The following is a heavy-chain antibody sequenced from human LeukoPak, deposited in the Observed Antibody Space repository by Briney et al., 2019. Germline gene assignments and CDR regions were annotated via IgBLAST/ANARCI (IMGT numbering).Heavy chain of an antibody. D-gene: IGHD2-21*02. CDR1: GFTFSSYW. Sequence: GGSLRLSCAASGFTFSSYWMGWVRQAPGKGLEWVANIKQDGSEKYYVDSVKGRFTISRDNAKNSLYLQMNSLRAEDTAVYYCARGVVYCGGDCYLRRGPAFDIWGQGTMVTVSS. J-gene: IGHJ3*02. CDR3: ARGVVYCGGDCYLRRGPAFDI. CDR2: IKQDGSEK. V-gene: IGHV3-7*03.